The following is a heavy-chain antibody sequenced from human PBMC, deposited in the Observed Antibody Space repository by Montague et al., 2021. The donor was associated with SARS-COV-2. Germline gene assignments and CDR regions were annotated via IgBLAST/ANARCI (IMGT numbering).Heavy chain of an antibody. D-gene: IGHD4-17*01. Sequence: PALVKPTQTLTLTCSFSGFSLRTSGVDVSWIRQPPGKALGWLAVIYWDDDKRYSPSLKSRLTITKDTSKNQVVLTMTNMDPVDTATYYCVHSYADYLFDYWGQGTLVSVSS. V-gene: IGHV2-5*02. CDR3: VHSYADYLFDY. J-gene: IGHJ4*02. CDR1: GFSLRTSGVD. CDR2: IYWDDDK.